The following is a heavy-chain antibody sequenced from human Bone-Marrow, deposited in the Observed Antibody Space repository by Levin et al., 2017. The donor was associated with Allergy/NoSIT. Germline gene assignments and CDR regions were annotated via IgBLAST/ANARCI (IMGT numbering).Heavy chain of an antibody. D-gene: IGHD2-21*02. CDR3: ARAYCGGDCYSGDLFDY. Sequence: SETLSLTCAVSGGSISSSNWWSWVRQPPGKGLEWIGEIYHSGSTNYNPSLKSRVTISVDKSKNQFSLKLSSVTAADTAVYYCARAYCGGDCYSGDLFDYWGQGTLVTVSS. CDR2: IYHSGST. CDR1: GGSISSSNW. V-gene: IGHV4-4*02. J-gene: IGHJ4*02.